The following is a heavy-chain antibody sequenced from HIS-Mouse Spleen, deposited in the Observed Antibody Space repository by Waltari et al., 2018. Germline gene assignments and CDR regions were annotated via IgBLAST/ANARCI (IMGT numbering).Heavy chain of an antibody. J-gene: IGHJ3*02. CDR3: ARDRAYSSSSAFDI. D-gene: IGHD6-6*01. V-gene: IGHV3-30*04. CDR1: GFTFSSYA. CDR2: ISYDGSNK. Sequence: QVQLVESGGGVVQPGRSLRLSGAASGFTFSSYARHWVRQAPGKGREWLAVISYDGSNKYYAESVKGRFTISGDNSKTTLYLQMNSLGAEDTAVYYCARDRAYSSSSAFDIWGQGTMVTVSS.